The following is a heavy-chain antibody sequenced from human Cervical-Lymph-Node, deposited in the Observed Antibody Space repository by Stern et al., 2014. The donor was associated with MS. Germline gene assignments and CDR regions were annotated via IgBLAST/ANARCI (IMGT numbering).Heavy chain of an antibody. V-gene: IGHV3-21*01. CDR3: ARDSSSWYAIDY. CDR1: GFTFSSYS. J-gene: IGHJ4*02. Sequence: EDQLVESGGGLVKPGGSLRLSCAASGFTFSSYSMNWVRQAPGQGLEWVSSISSSSSYIYYADSVKGRFTISRDHAKNSLYLQMNSLRAEDTAVYYCARDSSSWYAIDYWGQGTLVTVSS. CDR2: ISSSSSYI. D-gene: IGHD6-13*01.